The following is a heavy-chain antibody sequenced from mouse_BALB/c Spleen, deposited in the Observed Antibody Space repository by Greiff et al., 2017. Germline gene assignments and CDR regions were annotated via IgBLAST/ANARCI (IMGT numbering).Heavy chain of an antibody. CDR1: GYSFTDYI. J-gene: IGHJ1*01. D-gene: IGHD1-1*01. CDR3: ARRDYGSSYGYFDV. V-gene: IGHV1-39*01. Sequence: VQLQQTGPELVKPGASVKISCKASGYSFTDYIMLWVKQSHGKSLEWIGNINPYYGSTSYNLKFKGKATLTVDKSSSTAYMQLNSLTSEDSAVYYCARRDYGSSYGYFDVWGAGTTVTVSS. CDR2: INPYYGST.